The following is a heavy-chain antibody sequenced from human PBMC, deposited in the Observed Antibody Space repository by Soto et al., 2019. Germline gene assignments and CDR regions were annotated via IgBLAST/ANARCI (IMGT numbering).Heavy chain of an antibody. CDR3: AKDVRYSSSHIDY. D-gene: IGHD6-13*01. V-gene: IGHV3-30*18. CDR1: GFTFSSYG. Sequence: GGSLRLSCAASGFTFSSYGMHWVRQAPGKGLEWVAVISYDGSNKYYADSVKGRFTISRDNSKNTLYLQMNSLRAEDTAVFYCAKDVRYSSSHIDYWGQGTLVTVSS. J-gene: IGHJ4*02. CDR2: ISYDGSNK.